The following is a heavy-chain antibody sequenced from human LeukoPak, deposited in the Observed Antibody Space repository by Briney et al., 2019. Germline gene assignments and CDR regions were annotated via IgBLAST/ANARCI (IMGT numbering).Heavy chain of an antibody. CDR3: ARAYGYSSSLEDY. D-gene: IGHD6-13*01. V-gene: IGHV1-2*02. Sequence: ASVKVSCKASGYTFTGYYIHWVRQAPGQGLEWMGWINPNSGGTIYAQKFQGRVTMTRDTSISTVYLELTRLRSDDTAVYYCARAYGYSSSLEDYWGQGTLVIVSS. J-gene: IGHJ4*02. CDR2: INPNSGGT. CDR1: GYTFTGYY.